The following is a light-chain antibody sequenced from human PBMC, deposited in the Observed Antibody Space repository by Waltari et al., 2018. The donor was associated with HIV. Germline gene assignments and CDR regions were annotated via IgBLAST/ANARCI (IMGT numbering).Light chain of an antibody. CDR2: EGT. CDR3: CSYAGNNTLV. V-gene: IGLV2-23*01. Sequence: QSALTQPASVSGSPGQSITISCTGTSSDVWSYKFVSWYQQHPGKAPKFMIYEGTKRPSGVSNRFSGSKSGNTASLTISGLQAEDEADYHCCSYAGNNTLVFGGGTKLTVI. J-gene: IGLJ3*02. CDR1: SSDVWSYKF.